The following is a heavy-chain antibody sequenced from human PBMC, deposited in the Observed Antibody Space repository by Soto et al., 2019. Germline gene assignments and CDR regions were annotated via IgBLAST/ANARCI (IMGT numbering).Heavy chain of an antibody. D-gene: IGHD5-12*01. J-gene: IGHJ3*02. V-gene: IGHV4-59*12. CDR2: IYYSGST. CDR1: GGSISSYY. CDR3: EVESTWHPGAFDI. Sequence: PSETLSLTCTVSGGSISSYYWSWIRQPPGKGLEWIGYIYYSGSTNYNPSLKSRVTISVDTSKNQFSLKLSSVTAEDTAVYYCEVESTWHPGAFDIWGQGIPGHRL.